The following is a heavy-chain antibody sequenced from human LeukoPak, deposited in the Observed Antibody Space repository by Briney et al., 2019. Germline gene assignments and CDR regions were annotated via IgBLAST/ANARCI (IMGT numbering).Heavy chain of an antibody. Sequence: GRSLRLSCAASGFTFSSYGMHWVRQAPGKGLEWVAVISYDGSNKYYADSVKGRFTISRDNSKNTLYLQMNSLRAEDTAVYYCARDYGSYYVYWGQGTLVTVSS. J-gene: IGHJ4*02. CDR1: GFTFSSYG. D-gene: IGHD1-26*01. V-gene: IGHV3-30*03. CDR2: ISYDGSNK. CDR3: ARDYGSYYVY.